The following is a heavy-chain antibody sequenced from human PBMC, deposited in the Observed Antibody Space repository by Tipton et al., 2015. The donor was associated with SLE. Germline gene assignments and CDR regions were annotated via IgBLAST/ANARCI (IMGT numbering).Heavy chain of an antibody. CDR1: GFDFINYG. CDR2: IFSGGSA. Sequence: GSLRLSCAASGFDFINYGMNWVRQAPGRGLEWVSYIFSGGSAYYVDSVQGRFTVSRDNFKNMLYLQMNSLRTDDTAVYFCARRVAPAGHSDYWGPGTKVVVSS. CDR3: ARRVAPAGHSDY. D-gene: IGHD2-2*01. J-gene: IGHJ4*02. V-gene: IGHV3-23*03.